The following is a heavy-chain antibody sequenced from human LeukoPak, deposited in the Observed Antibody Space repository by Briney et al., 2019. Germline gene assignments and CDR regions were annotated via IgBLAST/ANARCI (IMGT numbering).Heavy chain of an antibody. J-gene: IGHJ4*02. D-gene: IGHD4-23*01. Sequence: ASVKVSCKASGYTFTGYYMHWMRQAPGQGLEWMGWINPNSGGTNYAQKFQGRVTMTRDTSISTAYMELSRLRSDDTAVYYCARGYLVGLYGGNSEFGYWGQGTLVTVSS. CDR3: ARGYLVGLYGGNSEFGY. V-gene: IGHV1-2*02. CDR1: GYTFTGYY. CDR2: INPNSGGT.